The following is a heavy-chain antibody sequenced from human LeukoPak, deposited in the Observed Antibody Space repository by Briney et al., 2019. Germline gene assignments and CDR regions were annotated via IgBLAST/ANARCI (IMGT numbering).Heavy chain of an antibody. V-gene: IGHV3-23*01. CDR2: ISGSGSST. J-gene: IGHJ4*02. D-gene: IGHD3-10*01. CDR3: ANGDKKRITMVRGVMQPFDY. CDR1: GFAFSSFA. Sequence: PGGSLRLSCAASGFAFSSFAMGWVRQAPGKGLEWVSAISGSGSSTYYADSVKGRFTISRDNSKNTLHLQMNSLRAEDTAVYYCANGDKKRITMVRGVMQPFDYWGQGTLVTVSS.